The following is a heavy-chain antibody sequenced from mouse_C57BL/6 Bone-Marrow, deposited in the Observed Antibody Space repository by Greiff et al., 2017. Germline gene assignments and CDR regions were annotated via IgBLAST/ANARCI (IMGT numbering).Heavy chain of an antibody. V-gene: IGHV1-39*01. CDR2: MNPNYGTT. D-gene: IGHD2-13*01. J-gene: IGHJ2*01. CDR3: ARGGDADD. Sequence: EVQGVESGPELVKPGASVKISCKASGYSFAGCNMNWVKQSNGKSLEWIGLMNPNYGTTSYNQKFKGKATLTVDQSSSTAYMQLNSLTSEDSAVYSCARGGDADDCGQGTTLTVSS. CDR1: GYSFAGCN.